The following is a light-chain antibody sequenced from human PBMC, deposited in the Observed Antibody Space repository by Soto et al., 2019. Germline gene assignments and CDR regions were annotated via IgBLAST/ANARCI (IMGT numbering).Light chain of an antibody. J-gene: IGKJ4*01. CDR1: QSVSRS. V-gene: IGKV3-20*01. CDR2: GAS. Sequence: EMVLTQSPGTLSLSPGERATLSCRASQSVSRSLAWYQQKPGQAPRLLIYGASSRATGIPDRFSGSGSGTDFTLAISRLEPEDFAVYYCQQYGSSPPLTFGGGTKVEIK. CDR3: QQYGSSPPLT.